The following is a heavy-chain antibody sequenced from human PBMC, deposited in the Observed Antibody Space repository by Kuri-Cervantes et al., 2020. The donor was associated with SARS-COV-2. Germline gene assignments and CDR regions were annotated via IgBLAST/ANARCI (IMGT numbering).Heavy chain of an antibody. D-gene: IGHD5-18*01. CDR3: ARHGYSYGVDY. Sequence: ESLKIFCAVSGYSISSGYYWGWIRQPPGKGLEWIGSIYHSGSTYYNPSLKSRVTISVDTSKNQFSLKLSSVTAADTAVYYCARHGYSYGVDYWGQGTLVTVSS. CDR2: IYHSGST. J-gene: IGHJ4*02. V-gene: IGHV4-38-2*01. CDR1: GYSISSGYY.